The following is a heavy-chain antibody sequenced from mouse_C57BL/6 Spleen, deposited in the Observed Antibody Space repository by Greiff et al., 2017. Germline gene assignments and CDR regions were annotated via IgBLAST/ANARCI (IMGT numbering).Heavy chain of an antibody. Sequence: VQLQQPGAELVKPGASVKLSCKASGYTFTSYWMHWVKQRPGQGLEWIGMIHPNSGSTNYNEKFKSKATLTVDKSSSTAYMQLSSLTSEYSAVYYCAIPNGYYRYFDVWGTGTTVTVSS. D-gene: IGHD2-2*01. CDR3: AIPNGYYRYFDV. V-gene: IGHV1-64*01. J-gene: IGHJ1*03. CDR2: IHPNSGST. CDR1: GYTFTSYW.